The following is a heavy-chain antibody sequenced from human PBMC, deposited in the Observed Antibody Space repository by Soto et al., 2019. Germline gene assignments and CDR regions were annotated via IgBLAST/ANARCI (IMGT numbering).Heavy chain of an antibody. CDR1: GFTFSSDW. Sequence: EVQLVESGGGLVQPGGSLRLSCAVSGFTFSSDWMHWVRQAPGKGLVWVSRINSDGSSTSYADSVNGRFTISRDNAKNTLYLQMNSLRAEDTAVYYCASTVVTGYWGQGTLVTVSS. CDR2: INSDGSST. D-gene: IGHD2-15*01. J-gene: IGHJ4*02. V-gene: IGHV3-74*01. CDR3: ASTVVTGY.